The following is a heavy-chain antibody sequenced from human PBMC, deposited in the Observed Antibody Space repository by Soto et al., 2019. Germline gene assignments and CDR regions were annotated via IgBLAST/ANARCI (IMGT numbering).Heavy chain of an antibody. J-gene: IGHJ4*02. V-gene: IGHV3-74*01. CDR1: GYTFSHYW. CDR2: VNPDGTIT. CDR3: PDDTFADKDF. D-gene: IGHD3-9*01. Sequence: HPGVSLRLSCAASGYTFSHYWMHWLRQAPGKGLVWVSRVNPDGTITTYADSVKGRFTISRDNAKNTLYLQMNSLGVEDTGLYYCPDDTFADKDFWGQGTAVTVSS.